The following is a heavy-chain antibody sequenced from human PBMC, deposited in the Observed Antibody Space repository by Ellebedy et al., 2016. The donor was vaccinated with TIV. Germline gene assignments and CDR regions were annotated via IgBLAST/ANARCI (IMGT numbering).Heavy chain of an antibody. J-gene: IGHJ4*02. CDR2: ISGGGGTT. CDR3: ARERNGWELDRAFDY. V-gene: IGHV3-23*01. CDR1: GSPFKNHA. Sequence: GESLKISCAASGSPFKNHAVSWVRQAPGKGLEWVSAISGGGGTTSYAASVKCRFTISRDNAKNTLYLQMNSLRAEDTAVYYCARERNGWELDRAFDYWGQGTLVTVSS. D-gene: IGHD1-26*01.